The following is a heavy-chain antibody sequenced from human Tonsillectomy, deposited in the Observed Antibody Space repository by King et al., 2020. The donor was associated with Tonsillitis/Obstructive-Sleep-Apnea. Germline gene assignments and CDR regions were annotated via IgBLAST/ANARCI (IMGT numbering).Heavy chain of an antibody. D-gene: IGHD3-22*01. Sequence: QLVQTGGGLVQPGGSLRLSCAASGFTFSSYAMNWVRQAPGKGLEWVSGISGSGGSTYYADTVKGRFTLSRDNSKNTLYLQKNSLRAEDTAVYYFAKESYDSSGPFPPRAFDIWGQGTVVTVSS. CDR3: AKESYDSSGPFPPRAFDI. CDR1: GFTFSSYA. CDR2: ISGSGGST. V-gene: IGHV3-23*04. J-gene: IGHJ3*02.